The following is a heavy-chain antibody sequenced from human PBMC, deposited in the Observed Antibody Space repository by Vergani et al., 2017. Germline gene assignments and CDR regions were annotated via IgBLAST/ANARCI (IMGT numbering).Heavy chain of an antibody. Sequence: QVQLQESGPGLVKPSETLSLTCAVYGGSFSGYYWSWIRQPPGKGLEWIGEINHSGSTNYNPSLKSRVTISVDASKNQFSLKLSSVTAADTAVYYCATFRQKFRYSGYDSHYFDYWGQGTLVTVSS. CDR1: GGSFSGYY. CDR2: INHSGST. CDR3: ATFRQKFRYSGYDSHYFDY. D-gene: IGHD5-12*01. J-gene: IGHJ4*02. V-gene: IGHV4-34*01.